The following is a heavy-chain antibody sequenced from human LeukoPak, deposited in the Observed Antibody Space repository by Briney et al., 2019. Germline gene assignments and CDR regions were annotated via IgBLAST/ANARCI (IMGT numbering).Heavy chain of an antibody. Sequence: PGRSLRLSCAASGFTFSSYSMNWVRQAPGKGLEWVSYISSSSSTIYYADSVKGRFTISGDNAKNSLYLQMNSLRAEDTAVYYCARGYYFDYWGQGTLVTVSS. V-gene: IGHV3-48*01. CDR1: GFTFSSYS. CDR2: ISSSSSTI. CDR3: ARGYYFDY. J-gene: IGHJ4*02.